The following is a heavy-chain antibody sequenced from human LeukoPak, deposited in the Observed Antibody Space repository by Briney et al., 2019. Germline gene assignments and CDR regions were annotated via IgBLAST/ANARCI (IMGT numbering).Heavy chain of an antibody. Sequence: SETLSLTCTVSGGSISSYYWSWIRQPPGKGLEWIGYIYYSGRTNYNPSLKSRVTISVDTSKNQFSLKLTSVTAADTAVYYCARRVGATSSSYFDYWGQGTLVSVSS. V-gene: IGHV4-59*08. CDR3: ARRVGATSSSYFDY. D-gene: IGHD1-26*01. J-gene: IGHJ4*02. CDR1: GGSISSYY. CDR2: IYYSGRT.